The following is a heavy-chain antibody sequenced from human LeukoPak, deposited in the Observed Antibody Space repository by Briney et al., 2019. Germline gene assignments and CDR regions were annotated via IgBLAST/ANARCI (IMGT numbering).Heavy chain of an antibody. CDR1: GFTFGDYA. Sequence: PGGSLRLSCTASGFTFGDYAMSWVRQAPGKGLEWVGFIRSKAYGGTTEYAASVKGRFTISRDDSKSIAYLPMNSLKTEDTAVYYCTRADSGSYYRPPEVDYWGQGTLVTVSS. CDR3: TRADSGSYYRPPEVDY. D-gene: IGHD1-26*01. V-gene: IGHV3-49*04. J-gene: IGHJ4*02. CDR2: IRSKAYGGTT.